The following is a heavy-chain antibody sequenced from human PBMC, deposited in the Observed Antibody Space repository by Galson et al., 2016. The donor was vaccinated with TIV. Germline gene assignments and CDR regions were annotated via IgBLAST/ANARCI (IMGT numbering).Heavy chain of an antibody. Sequence: SLRLSCAASGFTFSSYWMSWVRQAPGKGLEWVANIKQDGGEKYYVDSVKGRFTISRDNAKNYLFLQMNSLRAEGRAVYYCARDFPPGYGGSFNDYWGPGTLVTVSS. J-gene: IGHJ4*02. V-gene: IGHV3-7*01. CDR3: ARDFPPGYGGSFNDY. CDR2: IKQDGGEK. D-gene: IGHD6-13*01. CDR1: GFTFSSYW.